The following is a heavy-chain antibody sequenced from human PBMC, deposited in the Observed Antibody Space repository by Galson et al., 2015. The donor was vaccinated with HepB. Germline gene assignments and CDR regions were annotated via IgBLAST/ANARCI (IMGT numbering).Heavy chain of an antibody. D-gene: IGHD3-22*01. Sequence: TLSLTCTVSGASISSGDYYWSWIRQPPGKGLEWIGYIIKPGSTYYNPSLWSRLSVPVDMSNNRFSLKVNSMTAADTAVYYCARVVGRDTAIPGYYDPDTFDIWGQGKMVTVSS. J-gene: IGHJ3*02. CDR1: GASISSGDYY. V-gene: IGHV4-30-4*01. CDR3: ARVVGRDTAIPGYYDPDTFDI. CDR2: IIKPGST.